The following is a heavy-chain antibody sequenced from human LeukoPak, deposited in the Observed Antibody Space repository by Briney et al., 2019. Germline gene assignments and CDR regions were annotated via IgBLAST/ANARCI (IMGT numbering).Heavy chain of an antibody. CDR1: GGSSSGYY. V-gene: IGHV4-34*01. Sequence: SETLSLTCAVYGGSSSGYYWSWIRQPPGKGLEWIGEINHSGSTNYNPSLKSRVTISVDTSKNQFSLKLSSVTAADTAVYYCTRAHYSYGFAVDGWAHTSMLGRSVAFDIWGQGTMVTVSS. D-gene: IGHD5-18*01. CDR3: TRAHYSYGFAVDGWAHTSMLGRSVAFDI. CDR2: INHSGST. J-gene: IGHJ3*02.